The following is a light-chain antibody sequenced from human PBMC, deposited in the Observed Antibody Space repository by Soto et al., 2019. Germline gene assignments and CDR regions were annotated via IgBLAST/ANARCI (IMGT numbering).Light chain of an antibody. CDR1: QSVSSKY. Sequence: EIVLAPAPGTLSLSPGERTTLPCLASQSVSSKYLAWYQQKPGQAPRVLIYGASSRATGIPDRFSGSGSGTDFTLTISRLEHEDFAVYYCQQYGNSTRTFGQGTKVDIK. CDR3: QQYGNSTRT. V-gene: IGKV3-20*01. J-gene: IGKJ1*01. CDR2: GAS.